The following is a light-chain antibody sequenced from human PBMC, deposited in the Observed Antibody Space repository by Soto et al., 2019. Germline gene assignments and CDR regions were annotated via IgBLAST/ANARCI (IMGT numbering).Light chain of an antibody. CDR2: YTS. Sequence: EIEMTQSPATLSVSPGEIATLCSRASQSVSSDLAWYQQKPGQAPRPIIYYTSTRATGFPARFSGGWSGTEFTLTISSLQSEDAALYYCQQYNKWPITFGQGTRLEI. CDR3: QQYNKWPIT. V-gene: IGKV3-15*01. CDR1: QSVSSD. J-gene: IGKJ5*01.